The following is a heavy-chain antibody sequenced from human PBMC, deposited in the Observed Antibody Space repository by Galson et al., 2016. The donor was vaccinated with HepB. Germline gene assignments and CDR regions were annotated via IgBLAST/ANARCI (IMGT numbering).Heavy chain of an antibody. CDR1: GFTFSTYN. CDR3: ARDLTRMVGANGF. CDR2: ISSSSSSL. J-gene: IGHJ4*02. Sequence: LRLSCAASGFTFSTYNMNWVRQAPGKGLEWVSYISSSSSSLYYADSVKGRFTISRDNAKNSLYLQMSSLRDEDSAIYYCARDLTRMVGANGFWGRGTLVSVSS. V-gene: IGHV3-48*02. D-gene: IGHD1-26*01.